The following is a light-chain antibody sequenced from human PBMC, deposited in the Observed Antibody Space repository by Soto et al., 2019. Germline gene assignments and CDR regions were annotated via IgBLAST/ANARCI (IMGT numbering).Light chain of an antibody. J-gene: IGKJ4*01. Sequence: DIQLTQSPSTLSSSVGDRVTITCRASQSISNWLAWYQQKPGKAPKLLIYKASNLESGVPSRFSSSGSGTEFTLTISSLQPDDFATYYCQQYNSSFGGGTKVDIK. V-gene: IGKV1-5*03. CDR3: QQYNSS. CDR1: QSISNW. CDR2: KAS.